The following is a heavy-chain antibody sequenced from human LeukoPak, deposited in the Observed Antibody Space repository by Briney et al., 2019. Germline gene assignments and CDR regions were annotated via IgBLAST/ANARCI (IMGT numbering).Heavy chain of an antibody. CDR3: ARGDSSGRYGDN. CDR2: IWYDGSNK. Sequence: GGSLRLSCAASGFTFSSYGMRWVRQAPGKGLEWVAVIWYDGSNKYYADSVKGRFTISRDNSKNTLYLQMNNLRAEDTAVYYCARGDSSGRYGDNWGQGTLVTVSS. CDR1: GFTFSSYG. D-gene: IGHD3-22*01. J-gene: IGHJ4*02. V-gene: IGHV3-33*08.